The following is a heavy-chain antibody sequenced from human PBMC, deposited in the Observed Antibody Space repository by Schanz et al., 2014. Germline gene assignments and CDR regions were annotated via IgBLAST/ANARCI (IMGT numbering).Heavy chain of an antibody. Sequence: QVQLQESGPGLVKPSQTLSLTCTVSGGSISSGGYYWNWIRQPAGKGLEWIGRVYTSGSTNYNPSQKSPCPISLNTSKTRLSRTLPSLTAADTAVYYCALDTTWRLDLWGRGTLVTVSS. V-gene: IGHV4-61*02. CDR3: ALDTTWRLDL. CDR1: GGSISSGGYY. D-gene: IGHD1-1*01. CDR2: VYTSGST. J-gene: IGHJ2*01.